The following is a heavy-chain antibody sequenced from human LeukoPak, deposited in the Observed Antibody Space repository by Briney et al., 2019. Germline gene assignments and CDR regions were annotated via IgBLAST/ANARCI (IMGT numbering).Heavy chain of an antibody. V-gene: IGHV3-23*01. J-gene: IGHJ4*02. CDR2: ISGGGGST. D-gene: IGHD1-14*01. Sequence: GGSLRLSYAASGFTFSSYAMSWVRQAPGKGLEWVSAISGGGGSTYYADSVKGRFTISRDNAKNAMYLQMNILRAEDTALYYCARSSEHGWATYFYYWGGGTLVTVAS. CDR1: GFTFSSYA. CDR3: ARSSEHGWATYFYY.